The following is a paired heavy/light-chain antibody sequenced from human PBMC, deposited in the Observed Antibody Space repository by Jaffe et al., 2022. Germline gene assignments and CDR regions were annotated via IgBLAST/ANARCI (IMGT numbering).Light chain of an antibody. CDR1: SSNIGASYD. CDR3: QSYDRSLSGVV. J-gene: IGLJ2*01. Sequence: QSVLTQPPSVSGAPGQRVTISCTGSSSNIGASYDVHWYQHLPGTAPKLLIYDNTNRPSGVPDRFSGSKSGTSASLAITGLQAEDEADYYCQSYDRSLSGVVFGGGTKLTVL. V-gene: IGLV1-40*01. CDR2: DNT.
Heavy chain of an antibody. CDR2: IYHSGTT. D-gene: IGHD6-19*01. Sequence: QLQLQESGPGLVKPSETLSLTCTVSGGSVSSGTYYWGWIRQPPGKGLEWIGSIYHSGTTHYNPSLKSRVTVSVDTSKNQFSLKLTSVTAADTAVYYCARRKISVPGTVVYYFEYWGQGSLVTVSS. CDR3: ARRKISVPGTVVYYFEY. J-gene: IGHJ4*02. V-gene: IGHV4-39*01. CDR1: GGSVSSGTYY.